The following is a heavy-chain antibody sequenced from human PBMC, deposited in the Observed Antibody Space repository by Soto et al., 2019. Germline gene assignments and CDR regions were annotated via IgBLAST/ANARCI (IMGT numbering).Heavy chain of an antibody. CDR1: GYTSSSYW. D-gene: IGHD6-13*01. V-gene: IGHV5-10-1*01. Sequence: PGESLKISCKVSGYTSSSYWISWVRQKPGKGLEWMGRIDPSDSQTNYSPSFRGHVSISADKSIGTAYLQWSSLKASDTAIYYCVSPEAYGSSWFDLDFWGRGTLFTVAS. CDR3: VSPEAYGSSWFDLDF. CDR2: IDPSDSQT. J-gene: IGHJ4*02.